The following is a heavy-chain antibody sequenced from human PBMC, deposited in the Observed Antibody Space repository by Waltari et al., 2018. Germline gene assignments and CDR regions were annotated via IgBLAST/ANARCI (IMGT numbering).Heavy chain of an antibody. CDR3: ARSGGGTTTFGVAE. CDR1: GYTFTDFF. V-gene: IGHV1-2*06. D-gene: IGHD3-3*01. J-gene: IGHJ4*02. Sequence: QVQLVQSGAEVKKSGASVKVSCKASGYTFTDFFIHWVRQPPGQGLEWMGRINPNSGDTSYAQRFQGRVTMTGDTSITTAYMELTGLRSDDTAIYYCARSGGGTTTFGVAEWGQGSLVTVSS. CDR2: INPNSGDT.